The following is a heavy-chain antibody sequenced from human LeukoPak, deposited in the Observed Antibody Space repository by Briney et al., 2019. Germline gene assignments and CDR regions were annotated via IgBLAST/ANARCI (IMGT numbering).Heavy chain of an antibody. CDR2: IYSSGNT. V-gene: IGHV4-4*07. CDR1: GDSISSYY. J-gene: IGHJ4*02. Sequence: PSETLSLTCIVSGDSISSYYWNWIRQPAGKGLEWIGRIYSSGNTDYSPSLKSRVTMSVDTSKNQFSLQLTSVTAADTAVYFCARGAYAGDYWGQGTLVTVSS. CDR3: ARGAYAGDY. D-gene: IGHD3-16*01.